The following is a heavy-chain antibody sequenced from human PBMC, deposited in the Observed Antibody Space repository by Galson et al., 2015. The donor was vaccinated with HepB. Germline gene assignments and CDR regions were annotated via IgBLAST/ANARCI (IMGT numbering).Heavy chain of an antibody. CDR1: GGSMNTYF. CDR2: IYYSGST. V-gene: IGHV4-59*08. D-gene: IGHD1-7*01. J-gene: IGHJ2*01. CDR3: ARQELAGKWVTPALVY. Sequence: TLSLTCTVSGGSMNTYFWSWIRQPPGKGLEWIGAIYYSGSTNYNPSLQSRVTISVDTSKNLFSLKLSSVTAADTAVYYCARQELAGKWVTPALVYWGRGALVTVSS.